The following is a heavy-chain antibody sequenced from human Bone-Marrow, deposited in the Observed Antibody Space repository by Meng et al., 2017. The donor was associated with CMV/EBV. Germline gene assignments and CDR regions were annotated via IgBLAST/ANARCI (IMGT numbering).Heavy chain of an antibody. CDR3: AREYWGPEH. D-gene: IGHD7-27*01. Sequence: GESLKISCAASGFTFSSYAMTWVRQAPGKGLEWVANINGDGSVKHYVDSVKGRFTMSRDNAKNSVYLQLNGLRAEDTAVYYCAREYWGPEHWGQGTLVTVSS. V-gene: IGHV3-7*01. CDR1: GFTFSSYA. CDR2: INGDGSVK. J-gene: IGHJ1*01.